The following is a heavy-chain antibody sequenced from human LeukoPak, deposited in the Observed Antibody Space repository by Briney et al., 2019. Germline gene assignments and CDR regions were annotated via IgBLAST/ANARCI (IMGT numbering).Heavy chain of an antibody. J-gene: IGHJ4*02. CDR2: IIPIFGTA. V-gene: IGHV1-69*13. CDR3: ARGPHRGVGATDYFDY. D-gene: IGHD1-26*01. CDR1: GGTFSSYA. Sequence: SVKVSCKASGGTFSSYAISWVRQAPGQGLEWMGGIIPIFGTANYAQKFQGRVTITADESTSTAYMELSSLRSEDTAVYYCARGPHRGVGATDYFDYWGQGTLVTVSS.